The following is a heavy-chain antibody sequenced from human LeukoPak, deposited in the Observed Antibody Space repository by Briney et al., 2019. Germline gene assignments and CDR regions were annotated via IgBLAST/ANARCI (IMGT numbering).Heavy chain of an antibody. CDR3: ARGVGQDAFDI. CDR1: GFTFSSYA. V-gene: IGHV3-23*01. Sequence: GGSLRLSCAASGFTFSSYAMSWVRQAPRNRLEWVSAISGSGGSTYYADSVKGRFTFSKDNSKNTLYLQMTSLRVEDTAVYYCARGVGQDAFDIWGQGTMVIVS. D-gene: IGHD1-26*01. CDR2: ISGSGGST. J-gene: IGHJ3*02.